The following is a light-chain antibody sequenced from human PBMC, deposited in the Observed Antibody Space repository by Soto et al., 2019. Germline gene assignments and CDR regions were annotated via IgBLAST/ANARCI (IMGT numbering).Light chain of an antibody. J-gene: IGKJ4*01. Sequence: DIQMTRSPSILSASVGDRVTITCRASQSISSWLAWYQQKPGKAPKLLIYKASGLESGVPSRFSGSGSGTDFTLTISSLQPDDFATYYCQQYNSYSPLTFGGGTKVDIK. CDR2: KAS. V-gene: IGKV1-5*03. CDR1: QSISSW. CDR3: QQYNSYSPLT.